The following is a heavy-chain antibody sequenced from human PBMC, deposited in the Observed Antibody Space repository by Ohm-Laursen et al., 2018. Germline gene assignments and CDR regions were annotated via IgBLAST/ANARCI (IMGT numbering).Heavy chain of an antibody. CDR1: GFSFSNAW. J-gene: IGHJ6*02. CDR2: IKSSTDGGTT. Sequence: SLRLSCAASGFSFSNAWMNWVRQAPGKGLEWVGRIKSSTDGGTTDYAAPVKGRFTISRDDSKNTLYRQMNSLKAEDTAVYYCTTSTGYYYYGMDVWGQGTTVTVSS. V-gene: IGHV3-15*07. CDR3: TTSTGYYYYGMDV.